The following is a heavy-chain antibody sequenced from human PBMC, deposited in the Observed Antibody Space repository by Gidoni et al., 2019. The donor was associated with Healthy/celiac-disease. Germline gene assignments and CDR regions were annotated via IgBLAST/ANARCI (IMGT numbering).Heavy chain of an antibody. CDR2: INWNGGST. CDR1: GFTFEDYG. D-gene: IGHD4-17*01. CDR3: ARDFLTTVTTAFDP. Sequence: EVQLVESGGGVVRPGGSLRLSCAASGFTFEDYGMSWVRQAPGKGLEWVSGINWNGGSTGYADSVKGRFTISRDNAKNSLYLQMNSLRAEDTALYHCARDFLTTVTTAFDPWGQGTLVTVSS. J-gene: IGHJ5*02. V-gene: IGHV3-20*01.